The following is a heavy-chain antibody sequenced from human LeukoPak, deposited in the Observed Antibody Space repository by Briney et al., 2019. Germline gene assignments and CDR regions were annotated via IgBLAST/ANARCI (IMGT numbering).Heavy chain of an antibody. D-gene: IGHD5-24*01. J-gene: IGHJ4*02. CDR2: INHSRGT. V-gene: IGHV4-34*01. Sequence: SETLSLTCAVHGGSFNGFYWTWMRQAPGKGPEWIGEINHSRGTSYTASLWSRVTISHDTSKNQFSLKLTSVTAGDTAVYYCARGLGEGYPDSWGQGTLVIVSS. CDR3: ARGLGEGYPDS. CDR1: GGSFNGFY.